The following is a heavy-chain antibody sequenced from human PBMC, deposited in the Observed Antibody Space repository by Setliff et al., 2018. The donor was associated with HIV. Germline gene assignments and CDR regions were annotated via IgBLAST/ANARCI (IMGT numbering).Heavy chain of an antibody. CDR1: GYTFSSYL. CDR3: ARDSNEGSDWSNGGWFDP. J-gene: IGHJ5*02. D-gene: IGHD3-9*01. CDR2: INPSGGGT. V-gene: IGHV1-46*01. Sequence: GASVKVSCKASGYTFSSYLMHWVRQAPGQGLEWMGTINPSGGGTTYAQKFQGRVNMTRDTSTTTFYMELISLKSEDTAMYYCARDSNEGSDWSNGGWFDPWGPGTLVTV.